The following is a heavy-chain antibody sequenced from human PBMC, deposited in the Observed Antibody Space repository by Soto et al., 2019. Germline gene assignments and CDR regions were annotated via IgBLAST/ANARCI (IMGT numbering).Heavy chain of an antibody. CDR2: ISSSSTTI. J-gene: IGHJ4*02. CDR3: ARGDEVNFAY. CDR1: GFTFSSYT. Sequence: EVQLVESGGGLVQPGGSLRLSCAASGFTFSSYTMNWVRQAPGKGLEWVSYISSSSTTIFYADSVKGRFTISRDNAKNSLYLQMNSLRDEDTAVYYCARGDEVNFAYWGQGTLVTVS. V-gene: IGHV3-48*02. D-gene: IGHD3-22*01.